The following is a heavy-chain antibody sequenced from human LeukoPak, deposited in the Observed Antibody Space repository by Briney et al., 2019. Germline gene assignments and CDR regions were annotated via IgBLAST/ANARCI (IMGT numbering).Heavy chain of an antibody. CDR1: GGSFSGYY. D-gene: IGHD6-13*01. V-gene: IGHV4-34*01. J-gene: IGHJ4*02. Sequence: SETLSLTCAVYGGSFSGYYGSWIRQPPGKGLAWIGEINHSGSTNYNPSLKSRVTISVDTSKNQFSLKLSSVTAADTAVYYCARRSYSSSWYPQYYFDYWGQGTLVTVSS. CDR2: INHSGST. CDR3: ARRSYSSSWYPQYYFDY.